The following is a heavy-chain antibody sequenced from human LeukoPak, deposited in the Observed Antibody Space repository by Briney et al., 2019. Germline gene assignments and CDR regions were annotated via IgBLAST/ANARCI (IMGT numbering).Heavy chain of an antibody. J-gene: IGHJ4*02. CDR3: ARTRDYGDYGFDY. CDR1: GGSISSSSYY. Sequence: SETLSLTCTVSGGSISSSSYYWGWIRQPPGKGLEWIGSIYYSGSTYYNPSLKSRVTISVDTSKNQFSLKLSSVTAADTAVYYCARTRDYGDYGFDYWGQGTLVTVSS. V-gene: IGHV4-39*07. D-gene: IGHD4-17*01. CDR2: IYYSGST.